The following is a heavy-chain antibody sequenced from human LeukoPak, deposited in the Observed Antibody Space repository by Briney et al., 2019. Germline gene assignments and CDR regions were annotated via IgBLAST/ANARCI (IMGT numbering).Heavy chain of an antibody. J-gene: IGHJ4*02. D-gene: IGHD2-15*01. V-gene: IGHV3-30*18. Sequence: GGSLRLSCAASGFIFSNYAMHWVRQAPGKGLEWVACISYDGSNKYYVDSVKGRFTISRDNSKNTLYLQMNSLRAEDTAVYYCAKDLLTGGGFSSSDSWGQGTLVTVSS. CDR1: GFIFSNYA. CDR3: AKDLLTGGGFSSSDS. CDR2: ISYDGSNK.